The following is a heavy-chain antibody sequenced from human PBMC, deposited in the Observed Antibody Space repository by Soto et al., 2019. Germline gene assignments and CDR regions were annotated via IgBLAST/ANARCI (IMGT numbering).Heavy chain of an antibody. D-gene: IGHD3-10*01. CDR2: IYPGDSDT. CDR1: GYSFTSYW. V-gene: IGHV5-51*01. CDR3: ARLGVDYYYGIDG. Sequence: PRESLKISCKGSGYSFTSYWIGWVRQMPGKGLEWMGIIYPGDSDTRYSPSFQGQVTISADKSISTAYLQWSSLKASDTAMYYGARLGVDYYYGIDGWAQGTTVTVSS. J-gene: IGHJ6*02.